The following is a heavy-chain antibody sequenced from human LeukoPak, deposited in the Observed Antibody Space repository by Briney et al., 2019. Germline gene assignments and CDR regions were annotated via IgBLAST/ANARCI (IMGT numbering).Heavy chain of an antibody. J-gene: IGHJ6*02. Sequence: PSETLSLTCTVSGGSISSGGYYWSWIRQHPGKGLEWIGYIYYSGSTYYNPSLKSRVTISVDTSKNQFSLKLSSVTAADTAVYYCARDGHDYVWGGYRLNYYGMDVWGQGTTVTVSS. D-gene: IGHD3-16*02. CDR1: GGSISSGGYY. CDR2: IYYSGST. CDR3: ARDGHDYVWGGYRLNYYGMDV. V-gene: IGHV4-31*03.